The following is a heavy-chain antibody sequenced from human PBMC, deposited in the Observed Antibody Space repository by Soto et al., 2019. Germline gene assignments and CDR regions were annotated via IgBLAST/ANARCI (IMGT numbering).Heavy chain of an antibody. CDR1: GGSMNSGGYC. V-gene: IGHV4-31*03. Sequence: QVQLQESGPGLVKHSQTLSLTCTVSGGSMNSGGYCWNWIRQHPGEGLEWIGCISYGGTTSYNPSLMSRLTISVDTSKNQFSLMLNSVTAADTAVYYCSRGILVWGQGTLITVSS. CDR2: ISYGGTT. CDR3: SRGILV. J-gene: IGHJ4*02. D-gene: IGHD2-15*01.